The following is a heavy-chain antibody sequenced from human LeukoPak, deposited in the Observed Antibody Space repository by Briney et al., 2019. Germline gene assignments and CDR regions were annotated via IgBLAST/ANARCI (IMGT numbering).Heavy chain of an antibody. J-gene: IGHJ5*02. V-gene: IGHV4-4*07. Sequence: PSETLSLTCTVSGGSIINHYWSWIRQPAGKGLEWIGRIYSSGSANYSPSLKSRVSMSIDTSNNHFSLNLTSVTAADTAPYFCARDVRYASGWSTPESWGQGTLVTVSS. D-gene: IGHD6-19*01. CDR3: ARDVRYASGWSTPES. CDR2: IYSSGSA. CDR1: GGSIINHY.